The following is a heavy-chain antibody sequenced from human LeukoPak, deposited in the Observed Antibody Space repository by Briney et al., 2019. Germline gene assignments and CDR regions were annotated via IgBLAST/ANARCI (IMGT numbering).Heavy chain of an antibody. Sequence: GGSLRLSCSAPGFIFSSYAMHWVRQAPGKGLEFVSGISSNGGSTYYADSVKARFTMSRDNSKNALYLQMSSLRAEDTAVYYCVKRLNNYFDYWGQGTLVTVSS. CDR2: ISSNGGST. J-gene: IGHJ4*02. CDR1: GFIFSSYA. D-gene: IGHD4/OR15-4a*01. CDR3: VKRLNNYFDY. V-gene: IGHV3-64D*06.